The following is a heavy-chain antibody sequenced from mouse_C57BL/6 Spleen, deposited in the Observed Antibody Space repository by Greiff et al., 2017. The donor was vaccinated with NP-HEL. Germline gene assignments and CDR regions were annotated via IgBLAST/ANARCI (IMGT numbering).Heavy chain of an antibody. CDR1: GYAFTNYL. CDR3: ARGDSNLFAY. V-gene: IGHV1-54*01. Sequence: QVQLQQSGAELVRPGTSVKVSCKASGYAFTNYLIEWVKQRPGQGLEWIGVINPGSGGTNYNEKFKGKATLTADKSSSTAYMQLSSLTSEDSAVDFCARGDSNLFAYWGQGTLVTVSA. J-gene: IGHJ3*01. CDR2: INPGSGGT. D-gene: IGHD2-5*01.